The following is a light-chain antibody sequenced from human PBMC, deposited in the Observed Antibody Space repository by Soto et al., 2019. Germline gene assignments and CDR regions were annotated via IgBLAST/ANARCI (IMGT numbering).Light chain of an antibody. J-gene: IGKJ1*01. CDR2: KIS. Sequence: DIVMDQTPLSSAVTLGQSASISCKSSETLVHENGDTYLSWLQQRPGQPPRFLIYKISNRCSGVPDRFSGSGGGTDFTLHISRVEAEDVGLYYCMQATRFPRTFGQGTRVE. CDR3: MQATRFPRT. V-gene: IGKV2-24*01. CDR1: ETLVHENGDTY.